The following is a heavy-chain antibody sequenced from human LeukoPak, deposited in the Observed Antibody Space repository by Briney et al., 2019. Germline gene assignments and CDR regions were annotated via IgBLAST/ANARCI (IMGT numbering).Heavy chain of an antibody. CDR3: ATDSNRGILEWFQY. D-gene: IGHD3-3*01. V-gene: IGHV4-4*07. J-gene: IGHJ1*01. CDR1: GGSINNYF. CDR2: IYTSGST. Sequence: PSETLSLTCTVSGGSINNYFWSWVRQPAGEGLEWIGRIYTSGSTNYNPSLRSRVTISVDMSKNQFSLKLSSVTAADTAVYYCATDSNRGILEWFQYWGQGSLVTVSS.